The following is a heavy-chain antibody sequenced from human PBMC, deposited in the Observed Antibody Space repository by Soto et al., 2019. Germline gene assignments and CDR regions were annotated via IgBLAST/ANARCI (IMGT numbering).Heavy chain of an antibody. CDR1: GGSMRNYF. V-gene: IGHV4-59*01. Sequence: PSETLSLTCTVSGGSMRNYFWTWIRQPRGKGLEWIGYIHYSGTTSFFPSYNPSLRSRVTISEDTSKNQFSLKLLSVTTADTAVYFCAAGEASSRNLAPYYLDFWGQGTLVTVSS. D-gene: IGHD6-13*01. CDR2: IHYSGTT. J-gene: IGHJ4*02. CDR3: AAGEASSRNLAPYYLDF.